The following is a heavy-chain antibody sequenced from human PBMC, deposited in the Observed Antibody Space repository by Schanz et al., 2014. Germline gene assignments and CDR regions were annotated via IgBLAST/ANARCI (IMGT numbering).Heavy chain of an antibody. CDR1: GFSFSDYG. CDR3: TTFNNRDALYI. CDR2: IENNANGATT. D-gene: IGHD1-20*01. J-gene: IGHJ3*02. Sequence: EELLVESGGGWVQPGGSVRLSCAGSGFSFSDYGMHWVRQAPGKGLEWVGRIENNANGATTDYAAPVKGRFTVSRDDSRNTLYLQMNTLRTDDTALYYCTTFNNRDALYIWGQGTMVSVSS. V-gene: IGHV3-15*04.